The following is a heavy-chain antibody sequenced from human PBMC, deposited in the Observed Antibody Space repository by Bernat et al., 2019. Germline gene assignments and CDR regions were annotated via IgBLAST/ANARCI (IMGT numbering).Heavy chain of an antibody. CDR2: IKQDGSAT. J-gene: IGHJ5*02. CDR3: VGGSNGLAVGGDAWEWFDP. V-gene: IGHV3-7*03. Sequence: EVHLVESGGGLVQPGGSLRLSCAASGFTFSNYWMTWVRQALGKGLEWVANIKQDGSATYYVDSVRGRFTISRDNAKNSLYLQMNSLRAEDTAVYFCVGGSNGLAVGGDAWEWFDPWGQGTLVTVSS. CDR1: GFTFSNYW. D-gene: IGHD6-19*01.